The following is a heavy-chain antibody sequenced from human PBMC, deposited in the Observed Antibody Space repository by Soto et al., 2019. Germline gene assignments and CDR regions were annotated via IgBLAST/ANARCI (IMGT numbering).Heavy chain of an antibody. CDR3: ARDKYPYRSSSGDY. D-gene: IGHD6-6*01. J-gene: IGHJ4*02. V-gene: IGHV3-30-3*01. CDR1: GFTFSSYA. Sequence: QVQLVESGGGVVQPGRSLRLSCAASGFTFSSYAMHWVRQAPGKGLEWVAVISYDGSNKYYVDSVKGRFTISRDNCKNTLYLQMNSLRAEDTAVYYCARDKYPYRSSSGDYWGQGTLVTVSS. CDR2: ISYDGSNK.